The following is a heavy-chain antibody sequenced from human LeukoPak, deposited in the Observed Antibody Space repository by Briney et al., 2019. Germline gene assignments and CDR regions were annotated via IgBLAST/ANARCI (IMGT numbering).Heavy chain of an antibody. D-gene: IGHD5-12*01. CDR1: GSTVSSNF. J-gene: IGHJ3*01. V-gene: IGHV3-66*01. Sequence: GGSLRLSCGGSGSTVSSNFISWIRQAPGKGLEWVSLISTGGTTNYADSVKGTFTISRDNSKNTLSLQMKSLRVEDTAMYFCAKDIRLSTWGLGTMVTVSS. CDR3: AKDIRLST. CDR2: ISTGGTT.